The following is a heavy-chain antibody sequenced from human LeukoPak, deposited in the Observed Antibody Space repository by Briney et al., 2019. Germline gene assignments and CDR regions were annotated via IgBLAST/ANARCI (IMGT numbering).Heavy chain of an antibody. CDR2: ISSSASTI. CDR3: ARESSFCFDY. D-gene: IGHD2/OR15-2a*01. J-gene: IGHJ4*02. V-gene: IGHV3-48*03. Sequence: GGSLRLSCAASGFTFSSYEMNWVRQAPGKGLEWVSYISSSASTINYADSVKGRFTISRDNAKNSLYLQTNSLRAEDTAVYYCARESSFCFDYWGQGTLLTVSS. CDR1: GFTFSSYE.